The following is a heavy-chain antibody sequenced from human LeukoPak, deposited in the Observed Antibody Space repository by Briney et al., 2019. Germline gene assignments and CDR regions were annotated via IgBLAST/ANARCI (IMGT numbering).Heavy chain of an antibody. CDR2: ISSGNYI. V-gene: IGHV3-21*01. J-gene: IGHJ6*02. D-gene: IGHD6-19*01. CDR1: GFTFSSHS. CDR3: ARDLGAVAGNYYDMDV. Sequence: PGGSLRLSCAASGFTFSSHSMNWVRQAPGKGLEWVSSISSGNYIYYADSVKGRFTISRDNAKNSLYLQMNSLRAEDTAVYYCARDLGAVAGNYYDMDVWGQGTTVTVSS.